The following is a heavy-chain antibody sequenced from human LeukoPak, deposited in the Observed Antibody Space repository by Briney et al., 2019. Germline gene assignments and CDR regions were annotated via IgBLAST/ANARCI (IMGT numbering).Heavy chain of an antibody. CDR2: IKQDGSEK. Sequence: PGGSLRLSCAASGFTFSSYWMSWVRQAPGKGLEWVANIKQDGSEKYYVDSVKGRFTISRDNAKNSLYLQMNSLRAEDTAVYYCARGSYAYYGSADSWGQGTLVTVSS. D-gene: IGHD3-10*01. CDR3: ARGSYAYYGSADS. CDR1: GFTFSSYW. V-gene: IGHV3-7*01. J-gene: IGHJ4*02.